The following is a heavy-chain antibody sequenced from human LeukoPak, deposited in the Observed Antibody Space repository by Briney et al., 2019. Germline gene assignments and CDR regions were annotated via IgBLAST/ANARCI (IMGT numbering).Heavy chain of an antibody. V-gene: IGHV3-33*01. D-gene: IGHD5-12*01. J-gene: IGHJ6*02. CDR2: IWYDGNNK. CDR1: GFPFSGYG. Sequence: GGSLRLSCAASGFPFSGYGMHWVRQAPGKGLEWVAVIWYDGNNKYYADSVKDRFTISRDNSRNTLYLQMNSLRAEDTAVYYCARYGVVATRYYYYGMDVWGQGTTVTVSS. CDR3: ARYGVVATRYYYYGMDV.